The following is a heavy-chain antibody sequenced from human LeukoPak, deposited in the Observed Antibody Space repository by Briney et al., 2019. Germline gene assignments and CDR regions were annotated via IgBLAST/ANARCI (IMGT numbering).Heavy chain of an antibody. CDR3: ARHMGLGYTYFYPYFDY. D-gene: IGHD1-1*01. CDR2: IHYRWST. J-gene: IGHJ4*01. Sequence: PSETLSLPCTVSGGSISSYYWSWIRQPPGKGLEWIGYIHYRWSTNYNPSLKSRDNISVDTSKNQFSLKLSSVTAADTAVYYCARHMGLGYTYFYPYFDYWGTGHRVTVSS. CDR1: GGSISSYY. V-gene: IGHV4-59*08.